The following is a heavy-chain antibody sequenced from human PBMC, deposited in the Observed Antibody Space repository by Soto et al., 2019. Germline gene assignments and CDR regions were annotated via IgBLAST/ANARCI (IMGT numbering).Heavy chain of an antibody. CDR3: ARGLLAYCGGDCYTDAFDI. V-gene: IGHV1-69*01. J-gene: IGHJ3*02. CDR2: IIPIFGTA. CDR1: GGTFSSYA. Sequence: QVQLVQSGAEVKKPGSSVKVSCKASGGTFSSYAISWVRQAPGQGLEWMGGIIPIFGTANYAQKFQGRVTITADEYTSTAYMELSSLRSEDTAVYYCARGLLAYCGGDCYTDAFDIWGQGTMVTVSS. D-gene: IGHD2-21*02.